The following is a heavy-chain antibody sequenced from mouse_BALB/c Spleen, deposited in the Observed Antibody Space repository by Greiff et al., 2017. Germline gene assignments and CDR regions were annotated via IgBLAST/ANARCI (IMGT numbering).Heavy chain of an antibody. D-gene: IGHD1-1*01. CDR3: AREGGYGSSYVYYYAMDY. Sequence: EVKVVESGGGLVKPGGSLKLSCAASGFTFSDYYMYWVRQTPEKRLEWVATISDGGSYTYYPDSVKGRFTISRDNAKNNLYLQMSSLKSEDTAMYYCAREGGYGSSYVYYYAMDYWGQGTSVTVSS. V-gene: IGHV5-4*02. CDR1: GFTFSDYY. CDR2: ISDGGSYT. J-gene: IGHJ4*01.